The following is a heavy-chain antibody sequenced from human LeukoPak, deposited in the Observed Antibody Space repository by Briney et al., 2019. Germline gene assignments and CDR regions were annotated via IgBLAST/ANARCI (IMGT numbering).Heavy chain of an antibody. CDR2: ISSSSSTI. D-gene: IGHD6-19*01. CDR3: ARSGQWLVLGY. CDR1: GFTFSSYS. V-gene: IGHV3-48*01. Sequence: PGGSLRLSCAASGFTFSSYSMNWGRQAPGKGLEWVSYISSSSSTIYYADSVKGRFTISRDNAKNSLYLQMNSLRAEDTAVYYCARSGQWLVLGYWGQGTLVTVSS. J-gene: IGHJ4*02.